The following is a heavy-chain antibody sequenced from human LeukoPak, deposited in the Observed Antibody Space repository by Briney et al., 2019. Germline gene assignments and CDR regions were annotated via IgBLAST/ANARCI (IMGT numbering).Heavy chain of an antibody. V-gene: IGHV1-18*01. J-gene: IGHJ4*02. CDR2: ISANSGNT. CDR1: GYIFINYG. D-gene: IGHD4-17*01. CDR3: ARDFRLLDNGDSPCDY. Sequence: ASVKVSCKASGYIFINYGISWVRQAPGQGLEWMGWISANSGNTDYAQNLQGRVTMTTDIFTSTAYMELMSLRSDDTTVYYCARDFRLLDNGDSPCDYWGQGTLVTVSS.